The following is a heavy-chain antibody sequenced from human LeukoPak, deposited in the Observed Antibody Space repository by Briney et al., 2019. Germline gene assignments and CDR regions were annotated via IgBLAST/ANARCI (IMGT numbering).Heavy chain of an antibody. CDR1: GFTFSSYA. Sequence: PGGSLRLSCAASGFTFSSYAMSWVRQAPGKGLEWVSAISGRGGSTYYADSVKGRFTISRDNSKNTLYLQMNSLRAEDTAVYYCASGSGGYSYDMSPYYYDSSGYYPFDYWGQGTLVTVSS. CDR3: ASGSGGYSYDMSPYYYDSSGYYPFDY. J-gene: IGHJ4*02. V-gene: IGHV3-23*01. D-gene: IGHD3-22*01. CDR2: ISGRGGST.